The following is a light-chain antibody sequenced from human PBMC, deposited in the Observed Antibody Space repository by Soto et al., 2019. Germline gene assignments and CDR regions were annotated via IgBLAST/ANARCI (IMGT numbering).Light chain of an antibody. CDR1: SSDVGKYNL. CDR2: EVN. J-gene: IGLJ3*02. Sequence: QSVLTQPASVSGSPGHSITISCTGASSDVGKYNLVSWYQRHPGKAPKLIIYEVNKRPSGVSNRFSGSKSGNTASLTISGLQAEDEADYSCCSFAPGVTWVFGGGTKVTVL. CDR3: CSFAPGVTWV. V-gene: IGLV2-23*02.